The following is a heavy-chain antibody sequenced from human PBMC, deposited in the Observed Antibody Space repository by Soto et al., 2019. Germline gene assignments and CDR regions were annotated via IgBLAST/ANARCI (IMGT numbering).Heavy chain of an antibody. CDR3: ARGNHFNYAGFDV. J-gene: IGHJ6*02. CDR1: GYTFSDFD. V-gene: IGHV1-8*01. Sequence: WASVKVSCKASGYTFSDFDINWLRQASGQGPEWMGWMNAKSGDTFFAQRFQGKFNVTWDTSLSTAYMEVGSLTSDDTAMYYCARGNHFNYAGFDVWGQGTTVTVSS. D-gene: IGHD3-16*01. CDR2: MNAKSGDT.